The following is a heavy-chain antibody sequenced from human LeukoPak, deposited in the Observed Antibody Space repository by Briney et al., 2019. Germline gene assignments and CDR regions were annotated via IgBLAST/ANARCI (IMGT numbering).Heavy chain of an antibody. D-gene: IGHD4-23*01. CDR2: INPNSGGT. CDR3: ARTYDYGGNSRFDY. Sequence: ASVKVSCKASGHTFTGYYMHWVRQAPGQGLEWMGWINPNSGGTNYAQKFQGRVTMTRDTSISTAYMELSRLRSDDTAVYYCARTYDYGGNSRFDYWGQGTLVTVSS. V-gene: IGHV1-2*02. J-gene: IGHJ4*02. CDR1: GHTFTGYY.